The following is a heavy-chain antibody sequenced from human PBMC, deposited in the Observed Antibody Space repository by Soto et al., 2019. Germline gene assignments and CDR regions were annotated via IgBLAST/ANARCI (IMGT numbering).Heavy chain of an antibody. D-gene: IGHD1-1*01. CDR2: INAGNGNT. CDR1: GYTFTSYA. J-gene: IGHJ6*03. V-gene: IGHV1-3*01. CDR3: ARQLELTYYYYYMDV. Sequence: EASVKVSCKASGYTFTSYAMHWVRQAPGQRLEWMGWINAGNGNTKYSQKFQGRVTITRDTSASTAYMELSSLRSEDTAVYYCARQLELTYYYYYMDVWGKGTTVTVSS.